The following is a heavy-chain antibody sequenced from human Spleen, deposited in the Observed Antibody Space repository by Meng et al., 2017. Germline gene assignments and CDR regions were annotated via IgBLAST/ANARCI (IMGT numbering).Heavy chain of an antibody. Sequence: GESLKISCAASGFTLGNYWMNWVRPAPGKGLEWVHNINRDGGEEYYVDSVKGRFTISRDNAKKSLYLQMNSLRAEDTARYYCARDNGNDGYDYWGQGTVVTVSS. CDR3: ARDNGNDGYDY. V-gene: IGHV3-7*03. D-gene: IGHD1-20*01. J-gene: IGHJ4*02. CDR2: INRDGGEE. CDR1: GFTLGNYW.